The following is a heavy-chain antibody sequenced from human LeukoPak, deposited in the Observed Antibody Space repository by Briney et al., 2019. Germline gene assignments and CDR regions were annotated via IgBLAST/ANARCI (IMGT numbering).Heavy chain of an antibody. D-gene: IGHD2-15*01. J-gene: IGHJ6*03. Sequence: ASVKVPCKASGYTFTSYGISWVRQAPGQGLEWMGWISAYNGNTNYAQKLQGRVTMTTDTSTSTAYMELRSLRSDDTAVYYCARLLRVAATRKNYYYYYMDVWGKGTTVTVSS. CDR3: ARLLRVAATRKNYYYYYMDV. CDR1: GYTFTSYG. V-gene: IGHV1-18*01. CDR2: ISAYNGNT.